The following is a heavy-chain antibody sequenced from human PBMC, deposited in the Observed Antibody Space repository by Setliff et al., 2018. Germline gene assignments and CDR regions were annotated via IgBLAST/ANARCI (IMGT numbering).Heavy chain of an antibody. CDR3: AREVGTSTSSDAFDV. Sequence: SETLSLTCTVSGDSISSGDYFWSWIRQPPGKGLEWIAYIYHSGSAYYNPSLKSRVTMSVDTSKNQFSPHLTSVTAADTAVYYCAREVGTSTSSDAFDVWGQGMMVTVSS. J-gene: IGHJ3*01. D-gene: IGHD1-26*01. V-gene: IGHV4-30-4*08. CDR2: IYHSGSA. CDR1: GDSISSGDYF.